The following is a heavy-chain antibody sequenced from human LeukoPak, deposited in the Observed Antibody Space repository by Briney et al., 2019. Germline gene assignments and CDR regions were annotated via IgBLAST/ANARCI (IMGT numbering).Heavy chain of an antibody. CDR3: AITTSMTASGYDS. Sequence: ASVKVSSKASVYTFTNYHIYWVPQASGQGLEWMTWINPDTGDKGYARKFQDRVTITTGTSISTAYMELRSLSSEDTAVYFCAITTSMTASGYDSWGQGTLVTVSS. CDR2: INPDTGDK. V-gene: IGHV1-8*03. D-gene: IGHD2-21*02. CDR1: VYTFTNYH. J-gene: IGHJ4*02.